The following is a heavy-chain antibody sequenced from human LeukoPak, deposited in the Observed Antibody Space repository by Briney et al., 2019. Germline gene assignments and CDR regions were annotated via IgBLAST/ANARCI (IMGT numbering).Heavy chain of an antibody. CDR2: ISGSGGST. CDR3: AKDHGSGWLFRATRWFDY. J-gene: IGHJ4*02. CDR1: GFTFSSYA. V-gene: IGHV3-23*01. Sequence: GGSLRLSCAASGFTFSSYAMSWVRQAPGRGLEWVSAISGSGGSTYYADSVKGRLTISRDNSKNTLYLQMNSLRAEDTAVYYCAKDHGSGWLFRATRWFDYWGQGTLVTVSS. D-gene: IGHD6-19*01.